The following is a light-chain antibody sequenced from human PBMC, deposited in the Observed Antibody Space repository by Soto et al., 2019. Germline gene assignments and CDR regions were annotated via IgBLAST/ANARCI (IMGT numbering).Light chain of an antibody. Sequence: QSVLTKPASASGTPGHRVTISCSGCSSNIGSNAVNWYRQLPGTAPKLLIHSNNQRPSGVPDRFSGSKSGTSASLAISGLQSEDEADYYCAAWDDSLNGYVFGTGTKVTVL. CDR1: SSNIGSNA. CDR3: AAWDDSLNGYV. J-gene: IGLJ1*01. CDR2: SNN. V-gene: IGLV1-44*01.